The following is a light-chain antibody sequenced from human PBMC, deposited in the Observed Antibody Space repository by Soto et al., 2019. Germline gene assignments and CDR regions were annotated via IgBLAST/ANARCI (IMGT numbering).Light chain of an antibody. Sequence: SYELTQPPSVSVSPGQTASITCSGDKLGDKYACWYQQKPGQSPVLVIYQDSKRPSGIPERFSGSNSGNTATLTISRTQAMDEADYYCQAWDSSVGVFGTGTKLTVL. CDR1: KLGDKY. CDR3: QAWDSSVGV. V-gene: IGLV3-1*01. CDR2: QDS. J-gene: IGLJ1*01.